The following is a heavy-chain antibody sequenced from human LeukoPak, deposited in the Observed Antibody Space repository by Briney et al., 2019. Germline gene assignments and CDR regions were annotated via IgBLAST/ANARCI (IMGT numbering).Heavy chain of an antibody. D-gene: IGHD3-22*01. CDR1: GYTFTIYD. CDR2: MNSNNGNT. V-gene: IGHV1-8*02. J-gene: IGHJ3*02. CDR3: ARGHEYYYDSSGYYLKYAFDI. Sequence: GASVKVSCKASGYTFTIYDINWVRQATGQGLEWMAWMNSNNGNTGYAPKFQGRVTMTRNTSISTAYIELSSLRSEDTAVYYCARGHEYYYDSSGYYLKYAFDIWGQGTKVTVSS.